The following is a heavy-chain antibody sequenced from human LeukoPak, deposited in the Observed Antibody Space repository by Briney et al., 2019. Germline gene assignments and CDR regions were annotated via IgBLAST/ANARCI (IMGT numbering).Heavy chain of an antibody. CDR3: ARRISGYSSSWNAFDI. D-gene: IGHD6-13*01. Sequence: GGSLRLSCAASGFTFSSYAMHWVRQAPGKGLEWVAVISYDGSNKYYADSVKGRFTISRGNSKNTLYLQMNSLRAEDTAVYYCARRISGYSSSWNAFDIWGQGTMVTVSS. J-gene: IGHJ3*02. CDR2: ISYDGSNK. CDR1: GFTFSSYA. V-gene: IGHV3-30*04.